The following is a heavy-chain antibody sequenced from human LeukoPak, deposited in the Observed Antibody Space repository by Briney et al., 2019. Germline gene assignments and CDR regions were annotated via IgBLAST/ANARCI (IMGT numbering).Heavy chain of an antibody. J-gene: IGHJ4*02. CDR3: AAYDFWSGYLVIDY. D-gene: IGHD3-3*01. Sequence: GGSLRLSCAASGFTFSSYEMNWVRQAPGKGLEWVSYITSSGSTIYYADSVKGRFTISRDNAKNSLYLQMNSLRAEDTAVYYCAAYDFWSGYLVIDYWGQGTLVTVSS. CDR1: GFTFSSYE. V-gene: IGHV3-48*03. CDR2: ITSSGSTI.